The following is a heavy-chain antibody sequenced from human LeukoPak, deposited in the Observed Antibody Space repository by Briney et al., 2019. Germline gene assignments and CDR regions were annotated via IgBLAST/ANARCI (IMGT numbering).Heavy chain of an antibody. CDR1: GFTFSSYA. CDR3: VRYCGGECYKGMDV. D-gene: IGHD2-21*01. Sequence: PGGSLRLSCAASGFTFSSYAMSWVRQAPGTGLEWVSYISAGGTNTLYADSVKGRFTISRDNAKNSLYLLMNSLRAEDAALYYCVRYCGGECYKGMDVWGQGTTVTVSS. V-gene: IGHV3-48*03. CDR2: ISAGGTNT. J-gene: IGHJ6*02.